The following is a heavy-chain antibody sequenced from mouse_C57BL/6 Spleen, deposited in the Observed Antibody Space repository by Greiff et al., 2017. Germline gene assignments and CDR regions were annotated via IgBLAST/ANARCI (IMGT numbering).Heavy chain of an antibody. V-gene: IGHV7-3*01. D-gene: IGHD1-1*01. J-gene: IGHJ4*01. CDR2: IRNKANGYTT. CDR3: ARDEGLLHYYAMDY. CDR1: GFTFTDYY. Sequence: EVQLVESGGGLVQPGGSLSLSCAASGFTFTDYYMSWVRQPPGKALEWLGFIRNKANGYTTEYSASVKGRFTISRDNSQSILYLQMDALRAEDSATYYCARDEGLLHYYAMDYWGQGTSVTVSS.